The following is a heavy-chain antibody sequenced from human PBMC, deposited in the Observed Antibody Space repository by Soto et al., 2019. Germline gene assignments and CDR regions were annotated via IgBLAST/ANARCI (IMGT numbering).Heavy chain of an antibody. CDR1: GGTFSSYA. CDR2: IIPIFGTA. J-gene: IGHJ6*02. D-gene: IGHD3-10*01. CDR3: ARDQFTGVPGSLLWFGELVYPAPPPWDYYYYYGMDV. Sequence: GASVKVSCKASGGTFSSYAISWVRQAPGQGLEWMGGIIPIFGTANYAQKFQGRVTITADESTSTAYMELSSLRSEDTAVYYCARDQFTGVPGSLLWFGELVYPAPPPWDYYYYYGMDVWGQGTTVTVSS. V-gene: IGHV1-69*13.